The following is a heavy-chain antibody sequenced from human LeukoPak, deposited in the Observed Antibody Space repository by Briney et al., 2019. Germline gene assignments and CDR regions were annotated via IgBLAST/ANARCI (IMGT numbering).Heavy chain of an antibody. CDR3: GDGRSLDY. J-gene: IGHJ4*02. CDR2: INHSGST. Sequence: SETLSLTCAVYGGSFSGYYWSWIRHPPGKGLEWIGEINHSGSTNYNPSLKSRVTISVDTSKNQFSLKLSSVTAADTAVYYCGDGRSLDYWGQGTLVTVSS. V-gene: IGHV4-34*01. CDR1: GGSFSGYY.